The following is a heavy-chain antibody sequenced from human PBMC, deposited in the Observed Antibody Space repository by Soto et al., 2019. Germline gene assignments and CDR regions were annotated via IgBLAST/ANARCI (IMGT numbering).Heavy chain of an antibody. D-gene: IGHD3-16*01. CDR2: MNPNSGNT. CDR1: GYTFTSYD. CDR3: ARGPLGWVETEYYFDY. Sequence: QVQLVQSGAEVKKPGASVKVSCKASGYTFTSYDINWVRQATGQGLEWMGWMNPNSGNTGYAQKFQGRVTMTRNTSISTAYMELSSLRSEDTAVYYCARGPLGWVETEYYFDYWGQGTLVTVSS. J-gene: IGHJ4*02. V-gene: IGHV1-8*01.